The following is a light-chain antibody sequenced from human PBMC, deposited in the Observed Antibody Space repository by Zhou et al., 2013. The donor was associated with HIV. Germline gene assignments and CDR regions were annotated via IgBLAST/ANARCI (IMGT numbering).Light chain of an antibody. J-gene: IGKJ2*03. Sequence: DIQMTQSPSTLSASVGDRVTITCRASQSITNWLAWYQQKLGKAPKLLIYKASSVERGVPSRFSGGGSGTEFTLTISSLQPEDFATYYCQQYDTYSRSFGQGTKLEIK. CDR2: KAS. CDR1: QSITNW. V-gene: IGKV1-5*03. CDR3: QQYDTYSRS.